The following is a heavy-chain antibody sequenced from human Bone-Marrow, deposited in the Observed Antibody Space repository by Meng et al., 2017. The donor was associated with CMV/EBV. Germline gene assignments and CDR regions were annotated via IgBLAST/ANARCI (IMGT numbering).Heavy chain of an antibody. V-gene: IGHV3-66*02. CDR3: ARDVRWGIVVVPAAT. D-gene: IGHD2-2*01. CDR2: IYSGGST. Sequence: GESLKISCATSGFIFSDNGMHWLRQAPGKGLEWVSVIYSGGSTYYADSVKGRFTISRDNSKNTLYLQMNSLRAEDTAVYYCARDVRWGIVVVPAATWGQGTLVTVSS. CDR1: GFIFSDNG. J-gene: IGHJ5*02.